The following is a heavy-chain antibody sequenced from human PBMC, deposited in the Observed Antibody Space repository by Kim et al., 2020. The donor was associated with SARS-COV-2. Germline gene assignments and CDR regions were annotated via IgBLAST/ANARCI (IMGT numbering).Heavy chain of an antibody. J-gene: IGHJ4*02. V-gene: IGHV5-51*01. Sequence: GESLKISCKGSGYSFTSYWIGWVRQMPGKGLEWMGIIYPGDSDTRYSPSFQGQVTISADKSISTAYLQWSSLKASDTAMYYCARGTTVTTFFGFGDYWGQGTLVTVSS. CDR1: GYSFTSYW. CDR2: IYPGDSDT. D-gene: IGHD4-17*01. CDR3: ARGTTVTTFFGFGDY.